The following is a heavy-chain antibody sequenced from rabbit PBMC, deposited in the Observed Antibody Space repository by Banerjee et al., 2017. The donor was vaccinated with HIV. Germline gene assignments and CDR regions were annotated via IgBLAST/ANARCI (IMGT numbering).Heavy chain of an antibody. CDR3: GRGTGIAGDGYDL. V-gene: IGHV1S40*01. Sequence: QSLEESGGDLVKPGASLTLTCTASGFSFSSSYYMCWVRQAPGKGLEWIACIDSGSANTYYASWAKGRFTISKTSSTTVTLQMTSLTAADTATYFCGRGTGIAGDGYDLWGPGTLVTVS. J-gene: IGHJ4*01. CDR2: IDSGSANT. D-gene: IGHD6-1*01. CDR1: GFSFSSSYY.